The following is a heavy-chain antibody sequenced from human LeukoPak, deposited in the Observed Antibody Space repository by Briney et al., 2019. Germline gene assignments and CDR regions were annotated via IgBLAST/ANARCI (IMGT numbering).Heavy chain of an antibody. CDR2: IYTSGST. V-gene: IGHV4-61*02. CDR1: SGSISSGSYY. D-gene: IGHD3-9*01. J-gene: IGHJ5*02. Sequence: PSETLSLTCTVSSGSISSGSYYWSWIRQPAGKGLEWIGRIYTSGSTNYNPSLKSRVTMSVDTSKNQFSLKLSSVTAADTAVYYCARSGAYDILTGYYNNWFDPWGQGTLVTVSS. CDR3: ARSGAYDILTGYYNNWFDP.